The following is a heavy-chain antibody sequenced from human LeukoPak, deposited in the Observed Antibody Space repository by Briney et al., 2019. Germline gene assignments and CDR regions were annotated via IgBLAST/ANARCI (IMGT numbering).Heavy chain of an antibody. CDR3: ARDRVSRGGYGSGRSGPFDY. CDR2: ISAYNGNT. J-gene: IGHJ4*02. CDR1: GYTFTSYG. V-gene: IGHV1-18*01. D-gene: IGHD6-19*01. Sequence: ASVKVSCKASGYTFTSYGISWVRQAPGQGLEWMGWISAYNGNTNYAQKLQGRVTMTTDTSTSTAYMELRSLRSDDTAVYYCARDRVSRGGYGSGRSGPFDYWGQGTLVTVSS.